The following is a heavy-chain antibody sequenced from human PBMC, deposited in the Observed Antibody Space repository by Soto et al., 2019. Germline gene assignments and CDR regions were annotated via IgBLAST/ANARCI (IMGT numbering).Heavy chain of an antibody. D-gene: IGHD4-17*01. CDR3: ARVFHSTVTTPGYYYYYGMDV. Sequence: GESLRISCGASGFTFSSYGMHWVRQAPGKRLEWVAVIWYDGSNKYYADSVKGRFTISRDNSKNTLYLQMNSLRAEDTAVYYCARVFHSTVTTPGYYYYYGMDVWGQGTTVTVSS. CDR2: IWYDGSNK. J-gene: IGHJ6*02. CDR1: GFTFSSYG. V-gene: IGHV3-33*01.